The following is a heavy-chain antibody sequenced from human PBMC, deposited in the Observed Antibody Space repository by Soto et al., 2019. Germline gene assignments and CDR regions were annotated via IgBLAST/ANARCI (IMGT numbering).Heavy chain of an antibody. CDR2: IYYSGST. V-gene: IGHV4-59*01. CDR3: ARAKAGYSPHPFDY. J-gene: IGHJ4*02. CDR1: GGSISSYY. Sequence: QVQLQESGPGLVKPSETLSLTCTVSGGSISSYYWSWIRQPPGKGLEWIGYIYYSGSTNYNPSLKSRVTISVDTSKNQFSLKLSSVTAADTAVYYCARAKAGYSPHPFDYWGQGTLVTVSS. D-gene: IGHD5-18*01.